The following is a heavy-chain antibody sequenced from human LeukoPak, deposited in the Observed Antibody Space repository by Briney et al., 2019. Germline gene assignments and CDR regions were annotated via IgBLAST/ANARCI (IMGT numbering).Heavy chain of an antibody. CDR2: IIPIFGTA. J-gene: IGHJ4*02. Sequence: ASVKVSCKASGGTFSSYAISWVRQAPGQGLEWMGRIIPIFGTANYAQKFQGRVTSTTDECTSTAYMELSSLRSEDTAVYYCARGIERSSSWYYADYWGQGTLVTVSS. V-gene: IGHV1-69*05. CDR3: ARGIERSSSWYYADY. CDR1: GGTFSSYA. D-gene: IGHD6-13*01.